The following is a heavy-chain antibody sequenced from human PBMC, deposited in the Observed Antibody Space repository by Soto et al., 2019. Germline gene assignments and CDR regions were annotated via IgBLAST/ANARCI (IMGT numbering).Heavy chain of an antibody. J-gene: IGHJ4*02. CDR3: ILRSDLPPFDY. D-gene: IGHD2-15*01. Sequence: EVQLVESGGGLVKPGGSLRLSCAASGFTFNNAWMNWVRQAPGKGLEWVGRIKSKTDGGTTDYAAPVKGRFTISRDDSKNTLHLQMNSLKTEDTAVYYCILRSDLPPFDYWGQGTLVTVSS. CDR2: IKSKTDGGTT. CDR1: GFTFNNAW. V-gene: IGHV3-15*07.